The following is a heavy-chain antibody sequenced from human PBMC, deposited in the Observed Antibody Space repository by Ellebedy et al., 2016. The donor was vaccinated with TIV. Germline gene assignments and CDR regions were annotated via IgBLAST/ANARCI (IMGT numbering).Heavy chain of an antibody. CDR3: AKGGYSYGSGDFDY. Sequence: ASVKVSCKASGGTFSNYAVNWVRQAPGQGLEWMGWMNPNSGNTGYAQKFQGRVTMTRNTSISTAYMELSSLRSEDTAVYYGAKGGYSYGSGDFDYWGQGTLVTVSS. CDR2: MNPNSGNT. J-gene: IGHJ4*02. CDR1: GGTFSNYA. V-gene: IGHV1-8*01. D-gene: IGHD5-18*01.